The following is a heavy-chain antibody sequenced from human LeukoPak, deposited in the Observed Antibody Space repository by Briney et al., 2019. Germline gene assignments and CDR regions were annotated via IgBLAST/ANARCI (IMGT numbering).Heavy chain of an antibody. CDR1: GGSISSSNYY. Sequence: SETLSLICTVSGGSISSSNYYWGWIRRPPGKGLEWIGSIYYSGNTYYNPSLKSRVTISVDTSKNQFSLKLTSVTAADTAVYYCAHFKGGSFDFWGQGTMVTVSS. V-gene: IGHV4-39*01. D-gene: IGHD1-26*01. CDR3: AHFKGGSFDF. CDR2: IYYSGNT. J-gene: IGHJ3*01.